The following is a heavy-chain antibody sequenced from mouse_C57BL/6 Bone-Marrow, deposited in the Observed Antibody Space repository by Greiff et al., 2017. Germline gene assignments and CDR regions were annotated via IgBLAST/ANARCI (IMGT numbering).Heavy chain of an antibody. CDR1: GFSLSTFGMG. D-gene: IGHD4-1*01. V-gene: IGHV8-8*01. J-gene: IGHJ2*01. CDR3: ARIALTDYFDY. CDR2: IWWDDDK. Sequence: QVTLNESGPGILQPSQTLSLTCSFSGFSLSTFGMGVGWLRQPSGKGLVWLAHIWWDDDKSYNPALKSRLTISTDTSKNQVFLKIANGDTADTATYYCARIALTDYFDYWGQVTTLTGSS.